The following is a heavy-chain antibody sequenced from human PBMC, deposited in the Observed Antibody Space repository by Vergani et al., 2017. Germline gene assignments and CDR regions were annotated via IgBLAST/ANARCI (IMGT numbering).Heavy chain of an antibody. J-gene: IGHJ4*02. V-gene: IGHV3-20*04. D-gene: IGHD6-13*01. CDR3: ARTSRIAAAAAYCFDY. Sequence: EVQLLESGGGLVQPGGSLRLSCAASGFTFDDYGMSWVRQAPGKGLEWVSGINWNGGSTGYADSVKGRFTISRDNAKNSLYLQMNSLRAEDTAVYYCARTSRIAAAAAYCFDYWGQGTLVTVSS. CDR2: INWNGGST. CDR1: GFTFDDYG.